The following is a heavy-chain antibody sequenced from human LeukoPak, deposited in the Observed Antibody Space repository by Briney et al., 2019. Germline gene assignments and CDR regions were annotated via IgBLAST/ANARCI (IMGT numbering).Heavy chain of an antibody. D-gene: IGHD3-3*01. CDR3: ARPTGRFLEWLSDNYGMDV. Sequence: GGSLRLSCAASGFTFSNYSMNWVRQAPGKGLEWVSYISSSSSTIYYADSVKGRFTISRDNAKNSLYLQMNSLRAEDTAVYYCARPTGRFLEWLSDNYGMDVWGQGTTVTVSS. CDR1: GFTFSNYS. CDR2: ISSSSSTI. V-gene: IGHV3-48*01. J-gene: IGHJ6*02.